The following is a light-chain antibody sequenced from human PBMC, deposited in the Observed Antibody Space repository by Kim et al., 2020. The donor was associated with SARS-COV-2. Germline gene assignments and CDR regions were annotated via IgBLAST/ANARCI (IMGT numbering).Light chain of an antibody. V-gene: IGKV3-15*01. CDR2: GAS. J-gene: IGKJ1*01. CDR3: QQYNNWPWT. CDR1: QSVSSS. Sequence: EIVMTQSPATLSVSPGERVTLSCRARQSVSSSLAWYQQKAGQAPRLLICGASTRATGIPVRFSGSGSGTEFTLTISSLQSEDFAVYYCQQYNNWPWTLGQGTKVDIK.